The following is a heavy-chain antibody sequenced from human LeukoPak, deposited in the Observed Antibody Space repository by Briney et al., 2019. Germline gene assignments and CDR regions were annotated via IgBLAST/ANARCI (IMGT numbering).Heavy chain of an antibody. CDR3: ARDNYGDRQALDY. D-gene: IGHD4-17*01. Sequence: GGSLRLSCAASGFTVSSNYMSWVRQAPGKGLEWVSVIYSGGSTYYADSVKGRFTISRDNSKNTLYLQMNSLRAEDTAVYYRARDNYGDRQALDYWGQGTLVTVSS. CDR2: IYSGGST. CDR1: GFTVSSNY. J-gene: IGHJ4*02. V-gene: IGHV3-53*01.